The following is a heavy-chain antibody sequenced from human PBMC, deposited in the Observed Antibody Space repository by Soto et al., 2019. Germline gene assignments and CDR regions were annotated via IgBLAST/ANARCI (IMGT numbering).Heavy chain of an antibody. CDR3: ARHSSSSIYYYGMDV. Sequence: PGESLKISCKGSGYSLTSYWISWVRQMPGKGLEWMGRIDPSDSYTNYSPSFQGHVTISADKSISTAYLQWSSLKASDTAMYYRARHSSSSIYYYGMDVWGQGTTVTVSS. J-gene: IGHJ6*02. CDR1: GYSLTSYW. V-gene: IGHV5-10-1*01. D-gene: IGHD6-6*01. CDR2: IDPSDSYT.